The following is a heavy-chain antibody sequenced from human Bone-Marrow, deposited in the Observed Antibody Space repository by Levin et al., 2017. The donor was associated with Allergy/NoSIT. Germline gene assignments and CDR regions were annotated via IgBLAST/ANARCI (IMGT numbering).Heavy chain of an antibody. CDR1: GISISSAYYY. CDR3: ARDLNCGGNCNYFDY. J-gene: IGHJ4*02. Sequence: SETLSLTCNVSGISISSAYYYWSWIRQSPGKGLEWIGYIFHTGSTFYNPSLKSRLTISVDTSKNQFSLKLASVTAADTAVYFCARDLNCGGNCNYFDYWGLGTLVTVSA. V-gene: IGHV4-30-4*01. D-gene: IGHD2-21*01. CDR2: IFHTGST.